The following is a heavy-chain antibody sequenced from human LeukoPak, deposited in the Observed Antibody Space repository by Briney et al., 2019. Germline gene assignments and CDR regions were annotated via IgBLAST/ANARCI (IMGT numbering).Heavy chain of an antibody. J-gene: IGHJ3*02. CDR3: ARGEVVVVPAAPSALDAFDI. Sequence: PPGRSLRLSCAASGFTFSSYAMHWVRQAPGKGLEWVAVISYDGSNKYYADSVKGRFTISRDNSKNTLYLQMNSLRAEDTAVYYCARGEVVVVPAAPSALDAFDIWGQGTMVTVSS. V-gene: IGHV3-30*04. CDR1: GFTFSSYA. CDR2: ISYDGSNK. D-gene: IGHD2-2*01.